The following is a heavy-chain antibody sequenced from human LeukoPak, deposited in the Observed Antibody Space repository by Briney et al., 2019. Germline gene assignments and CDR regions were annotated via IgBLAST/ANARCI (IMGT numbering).Heavy chain of an antibody. Sequence: ASVKVSCKASGYTFTSYDINWVRQATGQGLEWMGWMNPNSGNTGYAQKFQGRVTITRNTSISTAYMELSSLRSEDTVVYYCARGPYLLWFDYWGQGTLVTVSS. CDR2: MNPNSGNT. CDR3: ARGPYLLWFDY. J-gene: IGHJ4*02. CDR1: GYTFTSYD. V-gene: IGHV1-8*03. D-gene: IGHD3-10*01.